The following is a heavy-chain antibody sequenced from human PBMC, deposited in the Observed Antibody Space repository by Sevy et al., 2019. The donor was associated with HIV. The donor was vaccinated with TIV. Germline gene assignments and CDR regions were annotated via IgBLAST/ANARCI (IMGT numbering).Heavy chain of an antibody. CDR1: GFTFSSYA. J-gene: IGHJ4*02. D-gene: IGHD3-16*01. CDR2: ISGSGGST. V-gene: IGHV3-23*01. Sequence: GGSLRLSCAASGFTFSSYAMSWVRQAPGKGLEWVSDISGSGGSTYYADSVKGRFTISRDNSKNTLYLQMNSLRAEDTAVYYCAKDPPMITFGGVTSDYWGQGTLVTVSS. CDR3: AKDPPMITFGGVTSDY.